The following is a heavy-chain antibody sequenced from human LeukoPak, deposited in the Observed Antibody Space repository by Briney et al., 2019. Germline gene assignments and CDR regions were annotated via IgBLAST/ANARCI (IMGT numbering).Heavy chain of an antibody. Sequence: SETLSLTCTVSGGSISSYYWSWIRQPPGKGLEWIGYIYHSGSTNYNPSLKSRVTISVDASKNQFSLKLSSVTAADTAVYYCARITGFGELLYYYYGMDVRGKGTTVTVSS. CDR2: IYHSGST. CDR3: ARITGFGELLYYYYGMDV. CDR1: GGSISSYY. J-gene: IGHJ6*04. V-gene: IGHV4-59*01. D-gene: IGHD3-10*01.